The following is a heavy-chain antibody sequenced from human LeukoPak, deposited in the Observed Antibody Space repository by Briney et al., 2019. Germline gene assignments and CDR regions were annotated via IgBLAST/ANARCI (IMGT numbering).Heavy chain of an antibody. CDR2: IYYSGST. Sequence: SETLSLTCTVSGGSISSYYWSWIRQPPGKGLEWIGYIYYSGSTNYNPSLKSRVTISVDTSKNQFSLKLSPVTAADTAVYYCARAVRWFDYWGQGTLVTVSS. J-gene: IGHJ4*02. V-gene: IGHV4-59*01. CDR3: ARAVRWFDY. D-gene: IGHD3-10*01. CDR1: GGSISSYY.